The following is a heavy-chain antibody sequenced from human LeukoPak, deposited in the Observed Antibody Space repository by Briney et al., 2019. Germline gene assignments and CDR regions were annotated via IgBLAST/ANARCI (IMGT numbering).Heavy chain of an antibody. CDR3: ARAQGGRRYCSGGSCYSEAFDI. J-gene: IGHJ3*02. CDR2: INHSGST. D-gene: IGHD2-15*01. V-gene: IGHV4-34*01. CDR1: GGSFSGYY. Sequence: PSETLSLTCAVYGGSFSGYYWSWIRQPPGKGLEWIGEINHSGSTNYNPSLKSRVTISVDTSKNQFSLKLSSVTAADTAVYYCARAQGGRRYCSGGSCYSEAFDIWGQGTMVTVSS.